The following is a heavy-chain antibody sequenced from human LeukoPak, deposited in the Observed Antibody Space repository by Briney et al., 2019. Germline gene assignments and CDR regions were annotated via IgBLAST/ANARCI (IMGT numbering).Heavy chain of an antibody. V-gene: IGHV4-34*01. Sequence: PSETLSLTCAVYGGSFSGYYWSWIRQPPGKGLEWIGEINHSGSTNYNPSLKSRVTISVDTSKNQFSLKLSSVTAADTAVYYCARDRYSGSYLHYYGMDVWGQGTTVTVSS. CDR2: INHSGST. CDR1: GGSFSGYY. J-gene: IGHJ6*02. D-gene: IGHD1-26*01. CDR3: ARDRYSGSYLHYYGMDV.